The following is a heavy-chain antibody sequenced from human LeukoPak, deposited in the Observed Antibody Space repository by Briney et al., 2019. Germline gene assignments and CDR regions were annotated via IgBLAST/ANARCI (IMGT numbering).Heavy chain of an antibody. CDR3: ARFDFQPSLNWFDP. V-gene: IGHV4-30-4*08. D-gene: IGHD3-3*01. Sequence: PSETLSLTCTVSGGSISSGDYYWSWIRQPPGKGLEWIGYIYYSGSTYYNPSLKSRVIISVDTSKNQFSLKLSSVTAADTAVYYCARFDFQPSLNWFDPWGQGTLVTVSS. J-gene: IGHJ5*02. CDR2: IYYSGST. CDR1: GGSISSGDYY.